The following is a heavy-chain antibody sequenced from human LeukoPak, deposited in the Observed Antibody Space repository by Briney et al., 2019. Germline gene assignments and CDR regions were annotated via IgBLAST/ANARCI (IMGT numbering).Heavy chain of an antibody. J-gene: IGHJ6*02. Sequence: PGGSLRLSCAASGSTFSSYGMHWVRQAPGKGLEWVAVIWNDGSYKYHADSVKGRFTISRDNSMNTLFLKMNSLRAEDTAVYYCARDGRDFRALDVWGQGTTVTVSS. CDR2: IWNDGSYK. CDR3: ARDGRDFRALDV. V-gene: IGHV3-33*01. CDR1: GSTFSSYG. D-gene: IGHD3-3*01.